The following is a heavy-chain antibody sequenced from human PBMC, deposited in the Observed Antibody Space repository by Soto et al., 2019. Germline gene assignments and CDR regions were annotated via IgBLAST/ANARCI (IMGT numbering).Heavy chain of an antibody. CDR1: GCTFSSYA. J-gene: IGHJ6*04. D-gene: IGHD2-2*01. CDR2: FIRIFGTA. Sequence: QVQLVQSGAEVKKPGSSVKVSCKASGCTFSSYAISWVRQAPGQGLEWMGGFIRIFGTANYAQKFQGRFTITADETTRTAYMELSSLTSEDTAVYYCASGPHISTEARYGMDVCGKGTTVTVSS. CDR3: ASGPHISTEARYGMDV. V-gene: IGHV1-69*12.